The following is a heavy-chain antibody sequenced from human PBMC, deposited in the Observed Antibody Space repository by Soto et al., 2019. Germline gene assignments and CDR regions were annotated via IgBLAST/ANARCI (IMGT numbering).Heavy chain of an antibody. CDR1: GDSVSSNSAA. CDR3: AREGPWVITFGGVTGTFDP. Sequence: KQSQTLSLTCAISGDSVSSNSAAWNWIRQSPSRGLEWLGRTYYRSKWYNDYAVSVKSRITINPDTSKNQFSLQLNSVTPEDTAVYYCAREGPWVITFGGVTGTFDPWGQGTLVTVSS. V-gene: IGHV6-1*01. J-gene: IGHJ5*02. D-gene: IGHD3-16*01. CDR2: TYYRSKWYN.